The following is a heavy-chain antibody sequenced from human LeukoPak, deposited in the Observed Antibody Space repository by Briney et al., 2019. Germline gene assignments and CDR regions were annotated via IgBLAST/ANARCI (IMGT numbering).Heavy chain of an antibody. Sequence: SQTLSLTCTVSGGSISSGDYYWSWIRQPPGKGLEWIGYIYYSGSTYYNPSLRSRVTISVDTSKNQFSLKLSSVTAADTAVYYCARAPRELLYDFDYWGQGTLVTVSS. CDR2: IYYSGST. CDR1: GGSISSGDYY. J-gene: IGHJ4*02. CDR3: ARAPRELLYDFDY. D-gene: IGHD3-10*01. V-gene: IGHV4-30-4*01.